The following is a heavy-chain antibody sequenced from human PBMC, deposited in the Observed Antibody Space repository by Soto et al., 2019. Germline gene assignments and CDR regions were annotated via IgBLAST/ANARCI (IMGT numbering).Heavy chain of an antibody. D-gene: IGHD1-7*01. Sequence: PVGSLRLSCSASGFTFSSYAMSWVRQAPGKWLEWVSAISGSGGSTYYADSVKGRFTISRYNSKNTLYLQMNSLRAEDTAVYYCAETQRNTKLAYYYGMDVWGQGTTVTVSS. CDR2: ISGSGGST. CDR3: AETQRNTKLAYYYGMDV. J-gene: IGHJ6*02. V-gene: IGHV3-23*01. CDR1: GFTFSSYA.